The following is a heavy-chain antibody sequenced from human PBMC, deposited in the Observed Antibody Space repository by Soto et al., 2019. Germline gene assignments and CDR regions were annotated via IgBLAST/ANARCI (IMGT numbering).Heavy chain of an antibody. CDR2: SNDRGSI. CDR3: ARESHDILTGPPWVWYFDL. Sequence: QVQLQQWGAGPLRPLETLSLTCGVSGGSFRGYYWAWIRQSPGKGLEWIGESNDRGSINYNPSLKSRVSISVETSKNHYSLNLRSVTAADTAVYYCARESHDILTGPPWVWYFDLWGRGTLVTVSS. J-gene: IGHJ2*01. CDR1: GGSFRGYY. V-gene: IGHV4-34*01. D-gene: IGHD3-9*01.